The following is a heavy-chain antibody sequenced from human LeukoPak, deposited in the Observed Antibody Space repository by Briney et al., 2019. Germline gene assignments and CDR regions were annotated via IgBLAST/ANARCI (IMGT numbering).Heavy chain of an antibody. Sequence: SETLSLTCAVYGGSITGYYWSWIRQAPGRGLEWVGEIHYTGATSYNPSLKSRATISTDTSKNQFSLRLSSVTAADTAVYYCARGNILTGYCFDFWGQGALVTVSS. CDR3: ARGNILTGYCFDF. V-gene: IGHV4-34*01. CDR2: IHYTGAT. CDR1: GGSITGYY. J-gene: IGHJ4*02. D-gene: IGHD3-9*01.